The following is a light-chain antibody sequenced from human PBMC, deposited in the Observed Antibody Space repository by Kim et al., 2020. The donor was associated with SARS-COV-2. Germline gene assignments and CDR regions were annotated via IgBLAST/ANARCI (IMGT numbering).Light chain of an antibody. Sequence: SPEERAPLSCRASQSVTSRYLAWYQQKPGQAPRLLIFGASSRATGIPDRFSGSGSGTEFTLTINRLEPEDFAVYYCQQYGSSPTCTFGQGTKLEI. J-gene: IGKJ2*02. V-gene: IGKV3-20*01. CDR3: QQYGSSPTCT. CDR1: QSVTSRY. CDR2: GAS.